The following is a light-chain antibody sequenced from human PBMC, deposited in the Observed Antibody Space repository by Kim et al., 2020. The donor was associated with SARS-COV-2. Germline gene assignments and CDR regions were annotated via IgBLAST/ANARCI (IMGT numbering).Light chain of an antibody. CDR1: SLRSYY. CDR2: GKN. J-gene: IGLJ2*01. CDR3: NSRDSNDNVV. V-gene: IGLV3-19*01. Sequence: SSELTQDPAVSVALGQTVRITCQGDSLRSYYATWYQQKPGQAPILVIYGKNNRPSGIPDRFSGSSSGNTASLTITGTQAGDEADYYGNSRDSNDNVVLGG.